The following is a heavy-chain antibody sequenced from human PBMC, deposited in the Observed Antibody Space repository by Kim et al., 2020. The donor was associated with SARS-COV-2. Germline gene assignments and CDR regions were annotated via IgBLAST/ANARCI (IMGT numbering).Heavy chain of an antibody. CDR2: IIPIFGTA. D-gene: IGHD4-17*01. CDR1: GGTFSSYA. J-gene: IGHJ3*02. Sequence: SVKVSCKASGGTFSSYAISWVRQAPGQGLEWMGGIIPIFGTANYAQKFQGRVTITADESTSTAYMELSSLRSEDTAVYYCARGGYGDYVSAFDIWGQGTMVTVSS. CDR3: ARGGYGDYVSAFDI. V-gene: IGHV1-69*13.